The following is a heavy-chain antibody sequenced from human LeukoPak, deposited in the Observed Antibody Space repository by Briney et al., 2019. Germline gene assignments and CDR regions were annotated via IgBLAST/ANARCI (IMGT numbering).Heavy chain of an antibody. Sequence: GGSLRLSCTASGFIFGSYTVNWVRQAPGKGLEWVSSITSSSNYIYYADSVKGRFTISRDNAKNSLYLQMNSLRAEDTAVYYCARDAYISSPFDYWGQGTLVTVSS. CDR3: ARDAYISSPFDY. J-gene: IGHJ4*02. CDR1: GFIFGSYT. CDR2: ITSSSNYI. V-gene: IGHV3-21*06. D-gene: IGHD2-21*01.